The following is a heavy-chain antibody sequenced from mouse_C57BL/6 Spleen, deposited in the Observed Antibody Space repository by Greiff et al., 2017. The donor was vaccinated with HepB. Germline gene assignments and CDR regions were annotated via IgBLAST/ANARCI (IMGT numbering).Heavy chain of an antibody. D-gene: IGHD3-2*02. CDR1: GYTFTSYN. Sequence: QVQLKESGAELVRPGASVKMSCKASGYTFTSYNMHWVKQTPRQGLEWIGAIYPGNGDTAYNQKFKGKATLTVDKSSSTAYMQLSSLTSDDSAVYFCERFWTAQAHFDYWGQGTTLTVSS. CDR3: ERFWTAQAHFDY. V-gene: IGHV1-12*01. J-gene: IGHJ2*01. CDR2: IYPGNGDT.